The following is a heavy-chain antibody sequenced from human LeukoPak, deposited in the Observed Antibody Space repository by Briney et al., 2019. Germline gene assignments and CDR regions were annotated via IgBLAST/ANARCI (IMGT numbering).Heavy chain of an antibody. Sequence: GESLKISCQGFGYTFTTYWIGWVRQMPGKGLEWMGIIYPGDSDTRYSPSFQGQVTFSADKSISTTYLQWSSLKASDTAMYYCARLPGYCTGGSCYFDYWGQGTLVTVSS. J-gene: IGHJ4*02. CDR2: IYPGDSDT. CDR1: GYTFTTYW. D-gene: IGHD2-15*01. CDR3: ARLPGYCTGGSCYFDY. V-gene: IGHV5-51*01.